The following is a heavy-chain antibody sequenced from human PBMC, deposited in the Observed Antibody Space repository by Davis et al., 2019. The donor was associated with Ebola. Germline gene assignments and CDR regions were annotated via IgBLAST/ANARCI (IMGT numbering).Heavy chain of an antibody. CDR2: ISAYNGNT. CDR3: ARSETRLGYCSGGSCYSGQNWFDP. D-gene: IGHD2-15*01. J-gene: IGHJ5*02. CDR1: GYTFTSYG. V-gene: IGHV1-18*01. Sequence: ASVKVSCKASGYTFTSYGISWVRQAPGQGLEWMGWISAYNGNTNYAQKLQGRVTMTRDTSTSTVYMELSSLRSEDTAVYYCARSETRLGYCSGGSCYSGQNWFDPWGQGTLVTVSS.